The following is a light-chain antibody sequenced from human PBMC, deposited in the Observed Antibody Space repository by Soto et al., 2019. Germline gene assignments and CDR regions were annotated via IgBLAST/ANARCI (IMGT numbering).Light chain of an antibody. CDR3: DSHASRNPWV. Sequence: QSALTQPASVTGSPGQSFIIFYSGTSSDVGGYNRVSWYQQYPGTAPKLIIYGVANRPPGVSDRFSGSKSGNTAYLTISGLQLEDEADYYCDSHASRNPWVFGRGAKLTVL. CDR1: SSDVGGYNR. J-gene: IGLJ3*02. CDR2: GVA. V-gene: IGLV2-14*01.